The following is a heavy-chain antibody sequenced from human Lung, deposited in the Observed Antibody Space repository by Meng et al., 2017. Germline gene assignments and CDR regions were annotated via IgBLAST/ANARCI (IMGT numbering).Heavy chain of an antibody. D-gene: IGHD2-15*01. CDR3: ARGRVVVAATPSDY. J-gene: IGHJ4*02. CDR2: ISRSSA. Sequence: EVQLVESGGGLVKPGGSLRLSCAASGFTFSSYSMNWVRQAPGKGLEWVSSISRSSAYADSVKGRFTISRDNAKNSLYLQMNSLRAEDTAVYYCARGRVVVAATPSDYWGQGTLVTVSS. V-gene: IGHV3-21*01. CDR1: GFTFSSYS.